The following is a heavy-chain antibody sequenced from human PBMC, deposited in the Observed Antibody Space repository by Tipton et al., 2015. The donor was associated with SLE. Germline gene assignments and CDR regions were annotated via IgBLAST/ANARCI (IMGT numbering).Heavy chain of an antibody. J-gene: IGHJ4*02. D-gene: IGHD3-16*01. CDR2: ISSSSYI. Sequence: SLRLSCAASGFTFSSYTMNWVRQAPGKGLEWVSSISSSSYIYYADSVKGRFTISRDNAKNSLYLQMNSLRAEDTAVYYCARKGGTYYFDYWGQGTLVTVSS. CDR3: ARKGGTYYFDY. CDR1: GFTFSSYT. V-gene: IGHV3-21*01.